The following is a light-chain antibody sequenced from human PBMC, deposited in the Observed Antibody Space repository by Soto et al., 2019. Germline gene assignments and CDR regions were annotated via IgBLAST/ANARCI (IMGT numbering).Light chain of an antibody. V-gene: IGKV1-6*01. CDR1: QAIKDD. Sequence: AIQMTQSPSSLSASVGDRVTITCRASQAIKDDLVWYQQRPGKAPKLLIYRSSNLQSGVPSRFSGSGSGTDFTLTISSLQPEDFGTYYCLQDYNYPYTVGQGTKLEIK. CDR2: RSS. CDR3: LQDYNYPYT. J-gene: IGKJ2*01.